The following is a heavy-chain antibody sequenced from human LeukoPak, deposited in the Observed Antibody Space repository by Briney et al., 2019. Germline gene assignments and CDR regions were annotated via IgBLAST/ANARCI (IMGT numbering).Heavy chain of an antibody. Sequence: PSETLSLTCTVSGGSISSGSYCWSWIRQPAGKGLEWIGRIYTSGSTNYNPSLKSRVTISVDTSKNQFSLKLSSVTAADTAVYYCARDVVGATNHYYYYYMDVWGKGTTVTISS. J-gene: IGHJ6*03. CDR1: GGSISSGSYC. CDR3: ARDVVGATNHYYYYYMDV. CDR2: IYTSGST. V-gene: IGHV4-61*02. D-gene: IGHD1-26*01.